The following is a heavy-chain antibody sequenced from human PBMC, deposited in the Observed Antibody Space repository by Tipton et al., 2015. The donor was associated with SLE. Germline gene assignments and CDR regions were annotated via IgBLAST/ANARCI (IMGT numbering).Heavy chain of an antibody. V-gene: IGHV4-59*11. J-gene: IGHJ3*01. CDR1: GGSISNLY. CDR3: ARALPFNYDFWSGYSTDPFDV. Sequence: TLSLTCNVSGGSISNLYRSWIRQPPGKPLEWIGYVYYGGSTKYNPSLKSRVTISVDASKNQFSLKLTSVTAADTAVYYCARALPFNYDFWSGYSTDPFDVWGQGTMVTVSA. D-gene: IGHD3-3*01. CDR2: VYYGGST.